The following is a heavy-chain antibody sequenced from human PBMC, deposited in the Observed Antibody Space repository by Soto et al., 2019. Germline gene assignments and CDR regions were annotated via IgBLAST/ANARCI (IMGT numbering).Heavy chain of an antibody. Sequence: GESLKISCQGSGYTFTRYWVSWVRQMPGKGLEWMGRIDPGDSYTNNSPSFQGHVTISADKSISTAYLQWSSLKASDTAMYYCASLAGTYYYYGMDVWGQGTTVTVSS. CDR1: GYTFTRYW. V-gene: IGHV5-10-1*01. D-gene: IGHD6-19*01. CDR2: IDPGDSYT. J-gene: IGHJ6*02. CDR3: ASLAGTYYYYGMDV.